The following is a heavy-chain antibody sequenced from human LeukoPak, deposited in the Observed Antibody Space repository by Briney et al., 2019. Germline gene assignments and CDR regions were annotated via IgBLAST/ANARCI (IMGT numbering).Heavy chain of an antibody. CDR1: GYSFTNYW. Sequence: GESLKISCKGSGYSFTNYWIGWVRQMPGKGLEWMGIIYPGDSKSRYGPSFQGQVTISADKSISTAYLQWSSLKASDTAMYYCARGDVVVTGNDAFDIWGQGTMVTVSS. CDR3: ARGDVVVTGNDAFDI. D-gene: IGHD2-21*02. V-gene: IGHV5-51*01. CDR2: IYPGDSKS. J-gene: IGHJ3*02.